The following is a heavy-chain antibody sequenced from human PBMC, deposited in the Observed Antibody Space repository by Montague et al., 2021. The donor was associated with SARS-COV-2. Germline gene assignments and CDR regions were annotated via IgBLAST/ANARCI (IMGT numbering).Heavy chain of an antibody. CDR2: ISYDGSNK. V-gene: IGHV3-30-3*01. CDR3: AREQEPHQPAYYDILTGYIGGFYYYGMDV. J-gene: IGHJ6*02. D-gene: IGHD3-9*01. CDR1: GFTFSSYA. Sequence: SLRLSCVAYGFTFSSYAMHWVRQAPGKGLEWVAVISYDGSNKYYXDSXKGRFTISKDNSKNTLYLQMNSLRAEDTAVYYCAREQEPHQPAYYDILTGYIGGFYYYGMDVWGQGTTVTVSS.